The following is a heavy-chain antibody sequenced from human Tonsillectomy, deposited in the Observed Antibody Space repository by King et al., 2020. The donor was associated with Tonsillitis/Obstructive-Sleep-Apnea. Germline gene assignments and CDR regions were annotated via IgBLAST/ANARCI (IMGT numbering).Heavy chain of an antibody. CDR2: IRSKANSYAT. Sequence: VQLVESGGGLVQPGGSLKLSCAASGFTFSGSAMHWVRQASGKGLEWVGRIRSKANSYATAYAGSVKGRFTISRDDSKNTAYLQMNSLKTEDTAVYDCTGGADEFDYWGQGTLVTVSS. CDR3: TGGADEFDY. J-gene: IGHJ4*02. CDR1: GFTFSGSA. D-gene: IGHD1-26*01. V-gene: IGHV3-73*01.